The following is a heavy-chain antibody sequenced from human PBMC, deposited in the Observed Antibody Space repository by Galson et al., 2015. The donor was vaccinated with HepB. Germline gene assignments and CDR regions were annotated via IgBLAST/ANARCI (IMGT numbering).Heavy chain of an antibody. V-gene: IGHV3-66*01. Sequence: SLRLSCAASGFTVSSNYMSWVRQAPGKGLEWVSVIYSGGSTYYADSVKGRFTISRDNSKNTLYLQMNSLKTEDTAVYYCTSQGVQDYGVFDYWGQGTLVTVSS. D-gene: IGHD3-16*01. CDR2: IYSGGST. J-gene: IGHJ4*02. CDR1: GFTVSSNY. CDR3: TSQGVQDYGVFDY.